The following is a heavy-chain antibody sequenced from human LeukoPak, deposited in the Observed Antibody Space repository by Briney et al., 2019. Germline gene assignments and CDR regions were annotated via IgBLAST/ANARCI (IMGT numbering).Heavy chain of an antibody. V-gene: IGHV3-23*01. CDR2: ITSSGYDT. D-gene: IGHD6-13*01. CDR3: AKDHPGAAAGFFDY. Sequence: GGSLRLSCAASGFTFSTYAMSWVRQAPGKGLELVSSITSSGYDTYYRDSVKGRFTISRDNSENTLYLQMNSLRPEDTAMYYCAKDHPGAAAGFFDYWGQGTLVTVSS. CDR1: GFTFSTYA. J-gene: IGHJ4*02.